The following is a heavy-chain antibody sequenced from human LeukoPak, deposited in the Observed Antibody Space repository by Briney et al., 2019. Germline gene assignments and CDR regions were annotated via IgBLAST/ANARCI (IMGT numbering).Heavy chain of an antibody. D-gene: IGHD6-19*01. V-gene: IGHV3-30-3*01. CDR2: ISYDGASK. Sequence: GGSLRLSCAASGLTFSKFAVHWVRQAPRRGLEWGAVISYDGASKYYGDSVKGRFTISRDNSIHTVYLQMNSLRPEDTAVYYCASDPPYSSGWYGLDYWGQGTLVTVSS. CDR3: ASDPPYSSGWYGLDY. CDR1: GLTFSKFA. J-gene: IGHJ4*02.